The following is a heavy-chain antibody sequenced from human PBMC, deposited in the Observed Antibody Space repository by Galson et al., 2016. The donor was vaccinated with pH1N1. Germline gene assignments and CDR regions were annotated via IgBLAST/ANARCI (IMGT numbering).Heavy chain of an antibody. CDR1: GFTFDDYA. Sequence: SLRLSCAASGFTFDDYAMHWVRQAPGKGLEWVSGISWNSGSIGYADSVKGRFTISRDNAKNSLYLQMNSLRDEDTALYYCAKVDGYYLGYFDYWGQGTLVTVSS. J-gene: IGHJ4*02. V-gene: IGHV3-9*01. CDR2: ISWNSGSI. CDR3: AKVDGYYLGYFDY. D-gene: IGHD1-26*01.